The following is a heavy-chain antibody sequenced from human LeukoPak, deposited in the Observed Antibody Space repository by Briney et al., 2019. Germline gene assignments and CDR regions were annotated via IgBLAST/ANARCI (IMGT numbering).Heavy chain of an antibody. CDR3: ARAVAGTEGWFNS. CDR2: TYYRSKWYN. V-gene: IGHV6-1*01. J-gene: IGHJ5*01. D-gene: IGHD1-1*01. CDR1: GDSVSSDSAA. Sequence: SQTLSLTCAISGDSVSSDSAAWNWIRQSPSRGLEWLGRTYYRSKWYNDYSAFVKSRIIINPDTSKNQFSLQRNSVTPEDTAVYYCARAVAGTEGWFNSWGQGTLVTVSS.